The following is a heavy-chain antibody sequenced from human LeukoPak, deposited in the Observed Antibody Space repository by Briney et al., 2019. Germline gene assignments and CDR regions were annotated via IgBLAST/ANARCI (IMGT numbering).Heavy chain of an antibody. J-gene: IGHJ4*02. D-gene: IGHD2/OR15-2a*01. CDR3: ARDVLHTPFDY. CDR2: ISSSSSYI. V-gene: IGHV3-21*01. CDR1: GFTFSSYS. Sequence: GGSLRLSCAASGFTFSSYSMNWVRQAPGKGLEWVSSISSSSSYIYYADSVKGRFTISRHNAKNSLYLQMNSLRAEDTAVYYCARDVLHTPFDYWGQGTLVTVSS.